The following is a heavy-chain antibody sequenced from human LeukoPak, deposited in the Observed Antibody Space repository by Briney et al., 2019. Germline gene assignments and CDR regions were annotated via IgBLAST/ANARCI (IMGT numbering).Heavy chain of an antibody. CDR2: IYHSGST. CDR1: GGSISSGGYS. V-gene: IGHV4-30-2*01. D-gene: IGHD3-10*01. CDR3: ARVNDYGYNWFDP. Sequence: SETLSLTCAVSGGSISSGGYSWRWIRQPPGKGLEWIGYIYHSGSTYYNPSLKSRVTISVDRSKNQFSLKLSSVTAADTAVYYCARVNDYGYNWFDPWGQGTLVTVSS. J-gene: IGHJ5*02.